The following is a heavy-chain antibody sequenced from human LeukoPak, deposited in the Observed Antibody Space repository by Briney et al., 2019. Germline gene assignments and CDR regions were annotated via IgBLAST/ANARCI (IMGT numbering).Heavy chain of an antibody. D-gene: IGHD6-19*01. J-gene: IGHJ6*03. CDR3: ARAAVAGTGYYYYYYMDV. CDR1: GYTFTSYG. Sequence: ASVKVSCKASGYTFTSYGISWVRQAPGQGLEWMGWISAYNGNTNYAQKLQGRVTMTTDTSTSTAYMELRSLRSDDTAVYYCARAAVAGTGYYYYYYMDVWGKGTTVTVSS. V-gene: IGHV1-18*01. CDR2: ISAYNGNT.